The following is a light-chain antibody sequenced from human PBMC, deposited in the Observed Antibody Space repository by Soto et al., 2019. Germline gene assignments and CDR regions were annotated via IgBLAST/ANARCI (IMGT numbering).Light chain of an antibody. CDR1: NIGSKS. Sequence: SSELTQSPSVSVAPGQTARITCGGNNIGSKSVHWYQQKPGQAPVLVVYDDSDRPSGIPERFSGSNSGNTATLSISRVEVGDEADYFCQVRDSGSDHLSYVFGIGTKLTVL. V-gene: IGLV3-21*02. CDR3: QVRDSGSDHLSYV. CDR2: DDS. J-gene: IGLJ1*01.